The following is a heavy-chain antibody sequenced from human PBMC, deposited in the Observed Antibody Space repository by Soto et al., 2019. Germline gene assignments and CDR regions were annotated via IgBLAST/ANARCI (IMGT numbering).Heavy chain of an antibody. V-gene: IGHV3-21*01. J-gene: IGHJ4*02. Sequence: EVQLVESGGGLVKPGGSLRLSCAASGFTFSSYSMNWVRQAPGTGLEWVSSISSSSSYIYYADSVKGRFTISRDNAKNSLYLQMNSLRAEDTAVYYCARWPLRTLPPTELDYWGQGTLVTVSS. D-gene: IGHD4-17*01. CDR2: ISSSSSYI. CDR1: GFTFSSYS. CDR3: ARWPLRTLPPTELDY.